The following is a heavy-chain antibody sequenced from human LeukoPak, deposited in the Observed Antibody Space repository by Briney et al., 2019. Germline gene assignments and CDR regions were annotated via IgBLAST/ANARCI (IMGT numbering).Heavy chain of an antibody. V-gene: IGHV4-61*03. CDR1: GASVSSNSYH. Sequence: SETLSLTCTVSGASVSSNSYHWSWIRQAPGKGLEWTGHSGNSDYKPSLKSRITISTDTSNNHFSLNLVSVTAADTAVYYCARDLPLTPWAAAGMDVWGQGTTVTVSS. J-gene: IGHJ6*02. CDR2: HSGNS. D-gene: IGHD6-13*01. CDR3: ARDLPLTPWAAAGMDV.